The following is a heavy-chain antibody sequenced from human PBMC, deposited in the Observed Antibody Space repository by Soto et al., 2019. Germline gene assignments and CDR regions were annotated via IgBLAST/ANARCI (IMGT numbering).Heavy chain of an antibody. J-gene: IGHJ4*02. V-gene: IGHV4-59*08. CDR2: ISYSGRT. CDR3: ARHYGDNDSGLDH. D-gene: IGHD4-17*01. CDR1: YVSVTNFF. Sequence: QVRLQESGPGLVKPSETLSLTCNVSYVSVTNFFWSWIRQPPGKGLEWIGFISYSGRTDSNPSLRSRVSKSLGTSKNEFSLKLRSVTAPDTAVYYCARHYGDNDSGLDHWGQGTLVTVSS.